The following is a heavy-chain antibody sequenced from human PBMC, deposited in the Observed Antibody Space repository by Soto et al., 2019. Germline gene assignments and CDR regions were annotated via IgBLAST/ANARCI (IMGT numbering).Heavy chain of an antibody. CDR3: ARGGEEVFDGMDV. D-gene: IGHD3-16*01. J-gene: IGHJ6*02. CDR2: IIPFFSTT. V-gene: IGHV1-69*12. Sequence: QVQLVQSGAEVKKPGSSVKVSCKASGGTFSSYAFSWVRQAPGQGLEWMGGIIPFFSTTHYAQKFQGRVTMTAHGPTSTVYMELSSLRSEDTAVYYCARGGEEVFDGMDVWGQGTTVTVSS. CDR1: GGTFSSYA.